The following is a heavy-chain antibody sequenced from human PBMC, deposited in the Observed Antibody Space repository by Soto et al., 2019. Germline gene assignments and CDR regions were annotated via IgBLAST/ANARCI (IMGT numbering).Heavy chain of an antibody. CDR3: ARVRRNIAAGDHYYYYYMDV. D-gene: IGHD6-6*01. Sequence: SETLSLTCTVPGGSISSYYWSWIRQPPGKGLEWIGYIYYSGSTNYNPSLKSRVTISVDTSKNQFSLKLSSVTAADTAVYYCARVRRNIAAGDHYYYYYMDVWGKGTTVTVSS. V-gene: IGHV4-59*01. J-gene: IGHJ6*03. CDR1: GGSISSYY. CDR2: IYYSGST.